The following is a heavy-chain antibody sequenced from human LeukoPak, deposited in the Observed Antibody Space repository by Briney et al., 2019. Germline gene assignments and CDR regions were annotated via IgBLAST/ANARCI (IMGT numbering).Heavy chain of an antibody. J-gene: IGHJ4*02. CDR3: ARSVYYFDF. D-gene: IGHD2-15*01. CDR1: GLTFSSSA. V-gene: IGHV3-23*01. CDR2: TSGSGGST. Sequence: GGSLRLSCEGSGLTFSSSAMSWVRQAPGKGLEWVSATSGSGGSTYYTDSVKGRFTISRDNSKNTLYLQMNSLRAEDTAVYFCARSVYYFDFWGQGTLVTVSS.